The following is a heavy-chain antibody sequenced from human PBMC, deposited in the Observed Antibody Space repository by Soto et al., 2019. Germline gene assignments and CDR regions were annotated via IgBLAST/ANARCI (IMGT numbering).Heavy chain of an antibody. V-gene: IGHV5-51*01. CDR3: ARGAGYGSRDTNYGMDV. CDR2: IYPADSDT. D-gene: IGHD3-10*01. Sequence: GESLKISCKGSGYSFASYWIGWVRQMPGKGLEWMGIIYPADSDTRYSPSFQGQVTISADKSISSAYLQWSSLKASDTAMYYCARGAGYGSRDTNYGMDVWGQGTKVTVSS. J-gene: IGHJ6*02. CDR1: GYSFASYW.